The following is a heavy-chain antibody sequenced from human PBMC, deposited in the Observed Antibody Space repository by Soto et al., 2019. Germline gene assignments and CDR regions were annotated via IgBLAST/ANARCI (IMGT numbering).Heavy chain of an antibody. CDR3: ARAYIAVDLSGRYFDY. CDR1: GGTFSSYA. Sequence: SVKVSCKASGGTFSSYAISWVRQAPGQGLEWMGGIIPIFGSTSYAQKFQGRVTMTRDTFTSTVYMELSSLRSEDTAVYYCARAYIAVDLSGRYFDYWGQGTLVTVSS. J-gene: IGHJ4*02. CDR2: IIPIFGST. V-gene: IGHV1-69*05. D-gene: IGHD2-15*01.